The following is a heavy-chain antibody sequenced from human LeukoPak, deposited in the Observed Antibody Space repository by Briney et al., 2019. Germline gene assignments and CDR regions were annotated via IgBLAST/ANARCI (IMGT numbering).Heavy chain of an antibody. J-gene: IGHJ5*01. CDR2: IYNSGST. Sequence: SETLSLTCTVSGGSASTYYWTWIRQPPGKGLEWIGYIYNSGSTNYNPSLKSRVTISVDTSKNQFSLKLSSVTAADTAVYYCARDTDSSGYYDSWGQGTLVTVSS. D-gene: IGHD3-22*01. V-gene: IGHV4-59*02. CDR3: ARDTDSSGYYDS. CDR1: GGSASTYY.